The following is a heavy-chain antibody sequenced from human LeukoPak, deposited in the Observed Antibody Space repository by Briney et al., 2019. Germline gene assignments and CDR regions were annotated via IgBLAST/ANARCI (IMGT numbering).Heavy chain of an antibody. CDR2: ISSTTAFI. J-gene: IGHJ4*02. CDR3: ATHGPLQDLRLLEHFVSVTPFDY. D-gene: IGHD2-21*02. Sequence: PGGSLRLSCAASGFTLNDYTMNWVRQAPGKGMEWVSSISSTTAFIYYADSVRGRFTVSRDNAKNSLYLQMNNLRAEDTAVYYCATHGPLQDLRLLEHFVSVTPFDYWGQGILVIVSS. V-gene: IGHV3-21*01. CDR1: GFTLNDYT.